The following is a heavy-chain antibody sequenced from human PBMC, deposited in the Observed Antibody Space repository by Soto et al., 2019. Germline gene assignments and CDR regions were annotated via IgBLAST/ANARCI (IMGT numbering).Heavy chain of an antibody. J-gene: IGHJ6*02. CDR2: IIPIFGTA. Sequence: AVTGSCKASGGTFSSYAISWVRQAPAQGLEWMGGIIPIFGTANYAQKFQGRVTSTADESTSTAYMELSSLRSEETAVYYCARTPIPYGDYVRSYGMDVWGQGTTVTVSS. CDR1: GGTFSSYA. V-gene: IGHV1-69*13. D-gene: IGHD4-17*01. CDR3: ARTPIPYGDYVRSYGMDV.